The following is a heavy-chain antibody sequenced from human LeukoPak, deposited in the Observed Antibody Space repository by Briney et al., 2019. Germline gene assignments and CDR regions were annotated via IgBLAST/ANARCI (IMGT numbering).Heavy chain of an antibody. J-gene: IGHJ5*02. D-gene: IGHD2-2*01. CDR2: ISTTGDNT. V-gene: IGHV3-23*01. CDR1: GFTFSNYA. Sequence: GGSLRLSCAASGFTFSNYAMGWVRQAPGKELEWVTAISTTGDNTYYADSVKGRFTISRDNSKNTLYLQMNTLRAEDTAVYYCAKDLYCSTTSCYYTNPVAWGQGTLVTVSS. CDR3: AKDLYCSTTSCYYTNPVA.